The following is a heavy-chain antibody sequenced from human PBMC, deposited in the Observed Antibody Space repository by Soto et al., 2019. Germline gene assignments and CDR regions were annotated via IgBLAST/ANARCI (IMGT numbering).Heavy chain of an antibody. CDR2: IYYSGST. D-gene: IGHD6-19*01. Sequence: SETLSLTCTVSGGSISSSSYYWGWIRQPPGKGLEWIGSIYYSGSTYYNPSLKSRVTISVDTSKNQFSLKLSSVTAADTAVFYCATYFTDSSGPTLGMDVWVQGTTVTVFS. CDR1: GGSISSSSYY. CDR3: ATYFTDSSGPTLGMDV. J-gene: IGHJ6*02. V-gene: IGHV4-39*07.